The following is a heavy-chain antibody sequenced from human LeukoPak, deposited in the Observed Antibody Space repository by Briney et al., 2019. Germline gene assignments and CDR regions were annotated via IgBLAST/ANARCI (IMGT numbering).Heavy chain of an antibody. CDR2: IRQDGSEK. J-gene: IGHJ4*02. Sequence: PGGSLRLSCAASGFTFSNYWMSWVRQAPGKGLEWVANIRQDGSEKYYVDSVEGRFTISRDNAKNSLYLQMNSLRAEDTAVYYCARTLGSSSTSSALDSWGQGTLVTVSS. CDR1: GFTFSNYW. D-gene: IGHD2-2*01. CDR3: ARTLGSSSTSSALDS. V-gene: IGHV3-7*01.